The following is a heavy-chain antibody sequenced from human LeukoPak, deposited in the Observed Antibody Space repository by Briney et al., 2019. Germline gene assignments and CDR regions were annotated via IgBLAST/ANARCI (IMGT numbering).Heavy chain of an antibody. CDR3: SRHPGDY. V-gene: IGHV3-74*01. J-gene: IGHJ4*02. Sequence: GGTLSLSGAGSGFTSCGYWWHWVRQAPGKGLVWVSRINSDGSSTNYADSVKGRFTISRDSAKNTLYLQTNILKAEDTAVYYCSRHPGDYWGQGTLVTVSS. CDR2: INSDGSST. CDR1: GFTSCGYW.